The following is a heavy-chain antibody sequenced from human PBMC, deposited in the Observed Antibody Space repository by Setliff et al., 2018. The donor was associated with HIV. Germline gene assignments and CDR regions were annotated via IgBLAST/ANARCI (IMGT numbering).Heavy chain of an antibody. CDR2: INPNNGGT. V-gene: IGHV1-2*02. D-gene: IGHD5-18*01. J-gene: IGHJ1*01. Sequence: GASVNVSCKASGYTFTGYYMHWVRQAPGQGLEWMGWINPNNGGTNYAQKFQGRVTMTRDTSISTAYMELSRLRSDDTAVYYCARGGYSYGFGRHRAYFQYWGQGTQVTVSS. CDR1: GYTFTGYY. CDR3: ARGGYSYGFGRHRAYFQY.